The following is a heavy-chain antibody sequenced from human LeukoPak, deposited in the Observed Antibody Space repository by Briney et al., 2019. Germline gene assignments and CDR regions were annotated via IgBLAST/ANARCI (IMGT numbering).Heavy chain of an antibody. D-gene: IGHD2-2*01. CDR2: VFHSGPT. CDR1: GYSISSGRY. Sequence: PSETLSLTCAVSGYSISSGRYWGWIRQPPGKGLEWIGSVFHSGPTYYNPSLKSRVTISVDTSKNQFSLKLSSVTAADTAVYYCARDSTGYCSSTSCYARGQYYYYYMDVWGKGTTVTVSS. CDR3: ARDSTGYCSSTSCYARGQYYYYYMDV. J-gene: IGHJ6*03. V-gene: IGHV4-38-2*02.